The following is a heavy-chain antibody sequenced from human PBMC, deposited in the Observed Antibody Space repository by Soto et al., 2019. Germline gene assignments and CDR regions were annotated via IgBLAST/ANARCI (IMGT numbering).Heavy chain of an antibody. Sequence: QVQLVESGGGLVKPGGALRLSCTASGFNFSDYYMSWIRQAPGKGLEWISYISSSGSYRTYVKSVKGRFTISRDNAKNSLFLQMLGLTVEDTAVYYCVRDLRESVSDDHVDIAWGQGTLVTVSS. CDR2: ISSSGSYR. V-gene: IGHV3-11*06. J-gene: IGHJ5*02. CDR1: GFNFSDYY. CDR3: VRDLRESVSDDHVDIA. D-gene: IGHD2-15*01.